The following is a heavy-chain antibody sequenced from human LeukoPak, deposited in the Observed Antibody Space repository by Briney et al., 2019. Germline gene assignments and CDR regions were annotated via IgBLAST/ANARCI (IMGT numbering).Heavy chain of an antibody. CDR1: GGTFSIYA. V-gene: IGHV1-69*06. Sequence: ASVKVSCKASGGTFSIYAISWVRQDPGQGLEWMGGIITIFGTANYAQKFQGRVTITADKSTSTAYMELSSLRSEDTAVYYCARSSTYAYGSGSYYNEVYYYGMDVRGKGATVTVSS. J-gene: IGHJ6*04. CDR2: IITIFGTA. CDR3: ARSSTYAYGSGSYYNEVYYYGMDV. D-gene: IGHD3-10*01.